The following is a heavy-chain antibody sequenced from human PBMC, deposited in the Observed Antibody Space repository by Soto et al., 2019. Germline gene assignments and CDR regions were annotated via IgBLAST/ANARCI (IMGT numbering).Heavy chain of an antibody. V-gene: IGHV5-51*01. Sequence: GESLKISCKGSGYSFTSYWIGWVRQMPGKGLEWMGIIYPGDSNTRYSPSLQGQVTISVDKSISTAYLQWSSLRATDTAMYYCARHAYDFWSGHPNPRYYYGMDVWGQGTTVTVSS. J-gene: IGHJ6*02. CDR2: IYPGDSNT. D-gene: IGHD3-3*01. CDR1: GYSFTSYW. CDR3: ARHAYDFWSGHPNPRYYYGMDV.